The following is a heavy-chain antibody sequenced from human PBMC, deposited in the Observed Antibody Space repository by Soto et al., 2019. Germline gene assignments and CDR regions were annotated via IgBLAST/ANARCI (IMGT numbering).Heavy chain of an antibody. V-gene: IGHV4-59*08. CDR2: IYYSGST. J-gene: IGHJ4*02. CDR1: GGPISSYY. Sequence: PSETLSLTCTVSGGPISSYYWSWIRQPPGKGLEWIGYIYYSGSTNYNPSLRSRVTISVDTSKNQFSLKLSSVTAADTAVYYCARHGMDYYDSSGYYYSPYYFDYWGQGTLVTVSS. D-gene: IGHD3-22*01. CDR3: ARHGMDYYDSSGYYYSPYYFDY.